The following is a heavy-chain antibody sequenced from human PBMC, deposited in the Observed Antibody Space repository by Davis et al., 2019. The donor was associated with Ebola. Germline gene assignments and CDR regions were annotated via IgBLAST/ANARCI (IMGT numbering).Heavy chain of an antibody. Sequence: PSETLSLTFTVPGGSIGSGGYYWSWIRQHPGKGLEWIGYIYYSGSTYYNPSLKSRVTISVDTSKNQFSLKLSSVTAADTAVYYCARNIGFNYYYYGMNVWGQGTTVTVSS. CDR2: IYYSGST. V-gene: IGHV4-31*03. D-gene: IGHD5-12*01. CDR3: ARNIGFNYYYYGMNV. CDR1: GGSIGSGGYY. J-gene: IGHJ6*02.